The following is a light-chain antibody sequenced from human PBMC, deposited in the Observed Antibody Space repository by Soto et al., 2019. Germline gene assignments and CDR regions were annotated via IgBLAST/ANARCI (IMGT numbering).Light chain of an antibody. CDR2: STD. CDR1: SGSVSTSNY. CDR3: VLYMGNGISV. V-gene: IGLV8-61*01. J-gene: IGLJ3*02. Sequence: QTVVTQEPSFSVSPGGTVTLTCGLNSGSVSTSNYPSWYQQTPGQAPRTLIYSTDTRSSGVPDRFSGSILGNKAALTITGAQADDESDYYCVLYMGNGISVFGGGTKLTVL.